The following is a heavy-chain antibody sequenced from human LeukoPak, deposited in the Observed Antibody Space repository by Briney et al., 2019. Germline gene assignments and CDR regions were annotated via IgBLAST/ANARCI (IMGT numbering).Heavy chain of an antibody. CDR3: ARDLTWLLDY. CDR1: GFTFSSHW. Sequence: GGSLRLSCTASGFTFSSHWMTWVRQPPGKGLEWVANIKEDGRVKYYVDSVKGRFTISRDNTKNALYLQMNSLRADDTAVYFCARDLTWLLDYWGQGTLITVSS. V-gene: IGHV3-7*03. CDR2: IKEDGRVK. J-gene: IGHJ4*02. D-gene: IGHD6-19*01.